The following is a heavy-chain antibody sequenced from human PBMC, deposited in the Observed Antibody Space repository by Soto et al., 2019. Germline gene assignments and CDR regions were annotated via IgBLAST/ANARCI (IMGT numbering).Heavy chain of an antibody. CDR3: ARAPEDYYDSSGFDYFDS. CDR1: GGTFSSYA. D-gene: IGHD3-22*01. CDR2: IIPIFGTA. J-gene: IGHJ4*02. Sequence: QVQLVQSGAEVKKPGSSVKVSCKASGGTFSSYAISWVRQAPGQGLEWMGGIIPIFGTANYAQKFQGRVTITADESTSTAYMELSSLRDEDTAVYYCARAPEDYYDSSGFDYFDSLGQGTLVTVSS. V-gene: IGHV1-69*01.